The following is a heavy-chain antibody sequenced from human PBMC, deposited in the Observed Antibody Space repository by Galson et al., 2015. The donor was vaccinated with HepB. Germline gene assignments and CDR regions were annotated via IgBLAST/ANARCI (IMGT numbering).Heavy chain of an antibody. V-gene: IGHV3-23*01. CDR2: ISGSGGST. J-gene: IGHJ6*02. Sequence: SLRLSCAASGLTFSSYAMSWVRQAPGKGLEWVSAISGSGGSTYYADSVKGRFTISRDNSKNALFLQMNSLRAEDTAVYYCAKDPAHIVVVTGFMDVWGQGTTVTVSS. CDR3: AKDPAHIVVVTGFMDV. CDR1: GLTFSSYA. D-gene: IGHD2-21*02.